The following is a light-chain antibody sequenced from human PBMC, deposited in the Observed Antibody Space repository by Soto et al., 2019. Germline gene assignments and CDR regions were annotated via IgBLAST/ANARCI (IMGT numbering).Light chain of an antibody. J-gene: IGKJ1*01. CDR2: GAS. V-gene: IGKV3-20*01. Sequence: EIVLTQSPGTLSLSPGERATLSCRASQSVSSSYLAWYQQKPGQAPRLLIYGASIRATGIPDRFSGSGSGTDCTLTISRLEPEDIAVYYCQQYGSSPRTFGQGTKVEIK. CDR3: QQYGSSPRT. CDR1: QSVSSSY.